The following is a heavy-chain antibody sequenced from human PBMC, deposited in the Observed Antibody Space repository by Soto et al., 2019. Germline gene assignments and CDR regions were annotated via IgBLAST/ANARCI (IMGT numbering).Heavy chain of an antibody. CDR3: ATSYDITGRDAFDI. V-gene: IGHV4-39*01. J-gene: IGHJ3*02. D-gene: IGHD3-22*01. CDR2: ISSSGST. Sequence: PSETLSLTCTVSGGSISGSTYYWGWIRQPPGKGLEWIGSISSSGSTNYNPSLKSRVTIFVDTSKTRFSLRLSSVTAADTAVYYCATSYDITGRDAFDIWGPGTMVTVSS. CDR1: GGSISGSTYY.